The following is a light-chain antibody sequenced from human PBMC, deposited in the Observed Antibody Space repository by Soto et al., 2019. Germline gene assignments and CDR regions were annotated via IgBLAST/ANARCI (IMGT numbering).Light chain of an antibody. Sequence: QSVLTQPASVSGSPGQSITISCTGTSSDVGGYNYVSWYQQHPGKAPKLMIYEVSYRPSGVSNRFSGSKSDNTASLTISGLQAEDEADYYCSSYTTSSTVVFGGGTQLTVL. CDR1: SSDVGGYNY. J-gene: IGLJ2*01. CDR2: EVS. V-gene: IGLV2-14*01. CDR3: SSYTTSSTVV.